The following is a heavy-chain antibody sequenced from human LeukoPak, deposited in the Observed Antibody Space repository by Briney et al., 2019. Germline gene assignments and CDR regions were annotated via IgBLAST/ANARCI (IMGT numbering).Heavy chain of an antibody. V-gene: IGHV3-30*18. CDR1: GFTFSSYG. Sequence: PGGSLRLSCAASGFTFSSYGMHWVRQAPGKGLEWVAVISYDGSNKYYADSVKGRFTISRDNSKNTLYLQMNSLRAEDTAVYYCAKDCGSYYCFDYWGQGTLVTVSS. J-gene: IGHJ4*02. CDR3: AKDCGSYYCFDY. D-gene: IGHD1-26*01. CDR2: ISYDGSNK.